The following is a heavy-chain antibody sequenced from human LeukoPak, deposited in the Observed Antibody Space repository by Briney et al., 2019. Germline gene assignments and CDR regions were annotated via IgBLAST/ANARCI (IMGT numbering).Heavy chain of an antibody. CDR2: ISNNGGSM. Sequence: GVSLRLSCTACGFTFSDYYMGWLRQAPGEAVEWVSYISNNGGSMFYSESVKGRFTISRDNAKKSLYVQMNSLRADDTAVYYCARALADSRGYYLGFDYWGQGTLVTVSS. V-gene: IGHV3-11*04. CDR1: GFTFSDYY. D-gene: IGHD3-22*01. J-gene: IGHJ4*02. CDR3: ARALADSRGYYLGFDY.